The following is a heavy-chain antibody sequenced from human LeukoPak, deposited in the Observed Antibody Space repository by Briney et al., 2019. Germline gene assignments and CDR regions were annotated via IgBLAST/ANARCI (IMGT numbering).Heavy chain of an antibody. Sequence: GGSLRLACAAAGFTFDDYGMGWVRQAPGKGLEWVSGTNWNGGNTGYEDSVKGRFTIARDNAKNYLYLQMNSLSAEDTALYYCARGSVAGTRSNWFDPWGQGALVAVSS. D-gene: IGHD6-19*01. CDR2: TNWNGGNT. V-gene: IGHV3-20*04. CDR3: ARGSVAGTRSNWFDP. J-gene: IGHJ5*02. CDR1: GFTFDDYG.